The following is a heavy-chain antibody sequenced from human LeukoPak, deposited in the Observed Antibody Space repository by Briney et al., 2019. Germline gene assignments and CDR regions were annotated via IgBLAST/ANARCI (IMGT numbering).Heavy chain of an antibody. J-gene: IGHJ4*02. Sequence: ASVKVSCKASGYTFTYYGISWVRQAPGQGLEWMGWISAYNGNTNCAQKLQGRVTMTTDTSTSTAYMELRSLRSDDTAVYYCASPYYYESSGYPFGYWGQGTLVTVSS. D-gene: IGHD3-22*01. CDR2: ISAYNGNT. CDR3: ASPYYYESSGYPFGY. CDR1: GYTFTYYG. V-gene: IGHV1-18*01.